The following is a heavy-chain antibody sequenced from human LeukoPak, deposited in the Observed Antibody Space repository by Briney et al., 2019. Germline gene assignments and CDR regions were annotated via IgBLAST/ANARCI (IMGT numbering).Heavy chain of an antibody. V-gene: IGHV4-34*01. D-gene: IGHD3-10*01. Sequence: GSLRLSCAASGFTFSSYAMSWVRQAPGKGLEWIGEINHSGSTNYNPSLKSGVTISVDTSKNQFSLKLSSVTAADTAVYYCARSGYYGSGRGDFDYWGQGTLVTVSS. CDR3: ARSGYYGSGRGDFDY. J-gene: IGHJ4*02. CDR2: INHSGST. CDR1: GFTFSSYA.